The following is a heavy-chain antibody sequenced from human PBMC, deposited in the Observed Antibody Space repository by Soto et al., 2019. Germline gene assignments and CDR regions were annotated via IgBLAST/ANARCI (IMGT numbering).Heavy chain of an antibody. D-gene: IGHD4-17*01. CDR1: GGTFSSYT. CDR2: IIPILGIA. J-gene: IGHJ4*02. Sequence: QVQLVQSGAEVKKPGSSVKVSCKASGGTFSSYTISWVRQAPGQGLEWMGRIIPILGIANYAQKFQGRVTITADKSTSTAYMELSCLRSEDTAVYYCARVPTVTSGDYWGQGTLVTVSS. V-gene: IGHV1-69*02. CDR3: ARVPTVTSGDY.